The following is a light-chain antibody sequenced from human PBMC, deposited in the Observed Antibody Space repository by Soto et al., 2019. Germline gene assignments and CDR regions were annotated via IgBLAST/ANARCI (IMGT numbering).Light chain of an antibody. CDR3: SSYTGSNIRYV. CDR2: EVS. J-gene: IGLJ1*01. Sequence: QSALTQPASVSGSPGQSITISCTGTSNDVGGYNYVSWYQHHPGKAPKLMIYEVSDRPSGVSNRFSGSKSGNTASLTISGLQAEDEADYYCSSYTGSNIRYVFGTGIKVTVL. CDR1: SNDVGGYNY. V-gene: IGLV2-14*01.